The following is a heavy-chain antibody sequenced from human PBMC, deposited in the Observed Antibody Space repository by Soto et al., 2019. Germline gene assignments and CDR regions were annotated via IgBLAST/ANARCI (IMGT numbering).Heavy chain of an antibody. D-gene: IGHD6-13*01. J-gene: IGHJ4*02. Sequence: SETLSLTCAVYGGSFSGYYWSWIRQPPGKGLEWIGEINHSGNTNYNPSLKSRVAISIDTSKNQFSLKLSSVTAADTAVYFCARVFSSSWFYYFDSWGQGTLVTVSS. CDR3: ARVFSSSWFYYFDS. V-gene: IGHV4-34*01. CDR1: GGSFSGYY. CDR2: INHSGNT.